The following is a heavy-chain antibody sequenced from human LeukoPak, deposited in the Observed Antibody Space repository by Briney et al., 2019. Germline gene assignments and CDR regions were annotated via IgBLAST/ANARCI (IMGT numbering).Heavy chain of an antibody. D-gene: IGHD2-15*01. V-gene: IGHV4-34*01. CDR1: GGSFSGYY. CDR2: INHSGST. CDR3: ARVRVVAATPSGFDY. J-gene: IGHJ4*02. Sequence: SETLSLTCAVYGGSFSGYYWSWIRQPPGKGLEWIGEINHSGSTNYNPSLKSRVTISVDTSKNQFSLKLSSVTAADTAVYYCARVRVVAATPSGFDYWGQGTLVTVSS.